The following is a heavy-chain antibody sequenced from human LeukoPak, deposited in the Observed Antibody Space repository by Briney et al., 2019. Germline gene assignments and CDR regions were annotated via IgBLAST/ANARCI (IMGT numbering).Heavy chain of an antibody. D-gene: IGHD2/OR15-2a*01. CDR2: MSGSGDGT. J-gene: IGHJ6*03. V-gene: IGHV3-23*01. Sequence: GGSLRLSCAASGFALCYFAMSWVRQAPGKGLEWVSAMSGSGDGTYYADSVKGRFTISRDNSKHTLYLQMNSLRAEDTAVYYCAKMMGQRLYDYCMDVWRKGTTVTVSS. CDR3: AKMMGQRLYDYCMDV. CDR1: GFALCYFA.